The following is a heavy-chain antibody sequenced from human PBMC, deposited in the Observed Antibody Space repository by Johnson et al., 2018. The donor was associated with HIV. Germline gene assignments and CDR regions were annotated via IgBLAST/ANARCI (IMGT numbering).Heavy chain of an antibody. CDR3: ARVRVGAFDI. J-gene: IGHJ3*02. V-gene: IGHV3-20*04. CDR1: GITFDDYG. Sequence: EVQLVESGGGLVQPGGSLRLSCAASGITFDDYGMSWVRQAPGKGLEWVSGINWNGGSTGFADSVKGRFTISRDNSKNALYLQMNSLRAEDTAVYYCARVRVGAFDIWGQGTMVTISS. CDR2: INWNGGST. D-gene: IGHD1-26*01.